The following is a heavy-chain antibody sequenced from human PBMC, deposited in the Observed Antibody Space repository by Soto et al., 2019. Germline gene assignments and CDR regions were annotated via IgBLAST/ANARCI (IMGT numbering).Heavy chain of an antibody. V-gene: IGHV1-18*01. J-gene: IGHJ6*03. CDR3: ARDRGVAPPVAGNTHYYYYMDV. Sequence: QDQLVQSGVEVKKPGASVKVSCKASGYSFTNYGITWVRQAPGQGFEWMGWISAYNGNTNYAQKFQGRVNMTTDASKSTAYLELRSLRSDDTAVYYCARDRGVAPPVAGNTHYYYYMDVWGKGTTVTVSS. D-gene: IGHD6-19*01. CDR2: ISAYNGNT. CDR1: GYSFTNYG.